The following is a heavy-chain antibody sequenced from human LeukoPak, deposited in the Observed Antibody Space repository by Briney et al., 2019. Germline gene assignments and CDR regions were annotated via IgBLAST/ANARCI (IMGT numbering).Heavy chain of an antibody. CDR1: GFTFSSYG. D-gene: IGHD3-3*01. CDR2: ISGSGGST. J-gene: IGHJ4*02. V-gene: IGHV3-23*01. Sequence: GGSLRLSCAASGFTFSSYGMSWVRQAPGKGLEWVSSISGSGGSTYYADSVKGRFTISRDNSKNTLYLQMNSLRAEDTAVYYCAKGQHYYDLSRWGQGTLVTVSS. CDR3: AKGQHYYDLSR.